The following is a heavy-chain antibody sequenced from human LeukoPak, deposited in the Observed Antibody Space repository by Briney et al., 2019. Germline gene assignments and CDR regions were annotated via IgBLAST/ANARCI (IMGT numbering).Heavy chain of an antibody. CDR3: ARDDDSSSWYYFDY. D-gene: IGHD6-13*01. CDR2: IKQDGSEK. CDR1: GFTFSSYW. Sequence: GGSLRLSCAASGFTFSSYWMSWVRQAPGKGLEGVANIKQDGSEKYYVDSVKGRFTISRDNAKNSLYLQMNSLRAEDTAVYYCARDDDSSSWYYFDYWGQGTLVTVSS. J-gene: IGHJ4*02. V-gene: IGHV3-7*01.